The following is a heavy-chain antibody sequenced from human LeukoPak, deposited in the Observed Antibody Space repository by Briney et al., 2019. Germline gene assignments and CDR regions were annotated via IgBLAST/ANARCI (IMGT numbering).Heavy chain of an antibody. Sequence: ASVKVSCKTSGGTFNNSAISWVRQAPGQGLEWLGGIMPLFGTAGYAQKFQGRVTITKDESTRTVYLELTSLTSDDTAVYYCARDVHGDYGSGWFDPWGQGTLVSVSS. D-gene: IGHD4-17*01. CDR1: GGTFNNSA. CDR3: ARDVHGDYGSGWFDP. V-gene: IGHV1-69*05. CDR2: IMPLFGTA. J-gene: IGHJ5*02.